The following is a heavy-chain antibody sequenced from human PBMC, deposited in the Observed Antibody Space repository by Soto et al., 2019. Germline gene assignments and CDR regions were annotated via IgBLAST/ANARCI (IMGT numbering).Heavy chain of an antibody. V-gene: IGHV3-9*01. CDR1: GFTFDDYA. CDR3: VKDIVYSALSVHCGMDV. CDR2: ISWNSGSI. Sequence: EVQLVESGGGLVQPGRSLRLSCAASGFTFDDYAMHWVRQAPGKGLEWVSGISWNSGSIGYADSVKGRFTISRDNAKNSLYLQIDSLRAMETAFHYCVKDIVYSALSVHCGMDVWGQGTTVTVSS. J-gene: IGHJ6*02. D-gene: IGHD5-12*01.